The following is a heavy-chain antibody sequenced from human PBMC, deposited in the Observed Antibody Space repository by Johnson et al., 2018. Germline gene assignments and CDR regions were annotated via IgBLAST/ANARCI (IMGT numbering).Heavy chain of an antibody. CDR1: GFTFSSYG. CDR3: AKDANFIAVADLYYYGMDV. V-gene: IGHV3-30*18. J-gene: IGHJ6*02. CDR2: ISYDGSNK. D-gene: IGHD6-19*01. Sequence: VQLLESGGGVVQPGRSLRLSCAASGFTFSSYGMHWVRQAPGKGLEWVAVISYDGSNKYYADSVQGRFTISRDNSKNTLYLQMNSLRAEDTAVYYCAKDANFIAVADLYYYGMDVWGQGTTVTVSS.